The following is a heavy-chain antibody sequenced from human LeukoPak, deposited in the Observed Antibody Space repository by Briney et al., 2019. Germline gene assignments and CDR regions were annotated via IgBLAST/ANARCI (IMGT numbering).Heavy chain of an antibody. CDR3: ARECMAAAGSYDY. CDR1: GGSFSGYY. CDR2: INHSGST. J-gene: IGHJ4*02. Sequence: SETLSLTCAVYGGSFSGYYWSWIRQPPGKGLEWIGEINHSGSTNYNPSLKSRVTISVDTSKNQFSLKLSSVTAADTAVYYCARECMAAAGSYDYWGQGTLVTVSS. D-gene: IGHD6-13*01. V-gene: IGHV4-34*01.